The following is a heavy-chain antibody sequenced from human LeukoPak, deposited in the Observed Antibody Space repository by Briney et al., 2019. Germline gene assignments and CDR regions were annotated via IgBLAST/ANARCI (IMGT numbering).Heavy chain of an antibody. J-gene: IGHJ4*02. Sequence: GGSLRLSCAASGFTFSDYYMSWIRQAPGKGLEWVSYISSSGSTIYYADSVKGRFTISRDNAKNSLYLQMNSLRAEDAAVYYCARDSTAAGTDFDYWGQGTLVTVSS. CDR2: ISSSGSTI. V-gene: IGHV3-11*04. CDR3: ARDSTAAGTDFDY. D-gene: IGHD6-13*01. CDR1: GFTFSDYY.